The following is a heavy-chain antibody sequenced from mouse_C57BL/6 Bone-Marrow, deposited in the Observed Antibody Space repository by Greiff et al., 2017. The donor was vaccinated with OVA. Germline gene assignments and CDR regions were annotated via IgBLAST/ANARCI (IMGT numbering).Heavy chain of an antibody. CDR2: IYPGNSDT. V-gene: IGHV1-5*01. CDR1: GYTFTSYW. Sequence: EVQLQQSGTVLARPGASVKMSCKTSGYTFTSYWMHWVKQRPGQGLEWIGAIYPGNSDTSYNQKFKGKAKLTAVTSASTAYMELSSLTNEDSAVYYCTRKEWLRHYAMDYWGQGTSVTVSS. CDR3: TRKEWLRHYAMDY. D-gene: IGHD2-2*01. J-gene: IGHJ4*01.